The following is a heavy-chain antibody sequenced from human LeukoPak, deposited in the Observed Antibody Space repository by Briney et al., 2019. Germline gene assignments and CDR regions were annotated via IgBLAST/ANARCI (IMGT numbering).Heavy chain of an antibody. D-gene: IGHD5-18*01. V-gene: IGHV3-30*03. CDR2: ISYDGSNK. CDR3: ASSGYSYGFAGWFDP. J-gene: IGHJ5*02. CDR1: GFTFSSYG. Sequence: GGSLRLSCAASGFTFSSYGMHWVRQAPGKGLEWVAFISYDGSNKYYADSVKGRFTISRDNSKNTLYLQMNSLRAEDTAVYYCASSGYSYGFAGWFDPWGQGTLVTVSS.